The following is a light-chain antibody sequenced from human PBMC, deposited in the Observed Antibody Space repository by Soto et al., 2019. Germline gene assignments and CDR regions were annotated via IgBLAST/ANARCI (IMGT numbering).Light chain of an antibody. CDR3: QQYNIWPLWT. Sequence: EMVMTQSPATLSVSPGERATLSCRASVSVRTDLAWYQQKPGQAPRLLIYGASTRAAGVPVRFSGGGSETEFTLTISSLQSEDFAVYFCQQYNIWPLWTFGQRTKVDIK. J-gene: IGKJ1*01. V-gene: IGKV3-15*01. CDR1: VSVRTD. CDR2: GAS.